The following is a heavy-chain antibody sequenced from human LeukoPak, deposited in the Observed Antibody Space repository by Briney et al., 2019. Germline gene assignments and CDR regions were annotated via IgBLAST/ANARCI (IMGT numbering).Heavy chain of an antibody. Sequence: SVKVSCKASGGTFSSYAISWVRQAPGQGLEWMGRIIPIFGTANYAQKFQGRVTITTDESTSTAYMELSSLRSEETAVYYCARVSGSAFDIWGQGTMVTVSS. J-gene: IGHJ3*02. CDR2: IIPIFGTA. V-gene: IGHV1-69*05. CDR3: ARVSGSAFDI. CDR1: GGTFSSYA. D-gene: IGHD1-1*01.